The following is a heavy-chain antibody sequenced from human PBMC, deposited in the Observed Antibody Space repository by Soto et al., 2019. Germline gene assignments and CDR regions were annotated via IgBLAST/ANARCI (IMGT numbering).Heavy chain of an antibody. V-gene: IGHV3-23*01. CDR3: ATLSGYSFQY. J-gene: IGHJ4*02. CDR1: GFTFSSYA. Sequence: GGSLRLSCAASGFTFSSYAMHWVRQAPGKGLEWVSAMCDIGSNTYYADSVKGRFTVSRDNSKNTLFLQMNSLRAEDTAVYYCATLSGYSFQYWGLGTLVTVSS. D-gene: IGHD3-3*02. CDR2: MCDIGSNT.